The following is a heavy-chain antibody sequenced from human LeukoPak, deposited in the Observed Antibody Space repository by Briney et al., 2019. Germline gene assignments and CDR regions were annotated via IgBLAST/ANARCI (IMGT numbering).Heavy chain of an antibody. V-gene: IGHV3-21*01. Sequence: GSLRLSCAASGFTFSSYSMNWVRQAPGKGLEWVSSISSSSSYIYYADSVKGRFTISRDNAKNSLYLQMNSLRAEDTAVYYCARDRYCSSTSCSRNFDYWGQGTLVTVSS. CDR2: ISSSSSYI. D-gene: IGHD2-2*01. CDR3: ARDRYCSSTSCSRNFDY. CDR1: GFTFSSYS. J-gene: IGHJ4*02.